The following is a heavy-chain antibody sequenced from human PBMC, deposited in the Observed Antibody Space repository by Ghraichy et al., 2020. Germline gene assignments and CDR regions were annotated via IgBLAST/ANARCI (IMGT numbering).Heavy chain of an antibody. CDR1: GFTFSSYS. V-gene: IGHV3-21*01. CDR2: ISSSSSYI. D-gene: IGHD3-9*01. CDR3: ARVPPELRYFDWLLYAPLDY. Sequence: GGSLRLSCAASGFTFSSYSMNWVRQAPGKGLEWVSSISSSSSYIYYADSVKGRFTISRDNAKNLLYLQRNSLRAEDTAVYYCARVPPELRYFDWLLYAPLDYWGQGTLVTVSS. J-gene: IGHJ4*02.